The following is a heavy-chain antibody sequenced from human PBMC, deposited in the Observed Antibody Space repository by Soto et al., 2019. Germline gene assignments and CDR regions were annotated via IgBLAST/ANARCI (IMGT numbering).Heavy chain of an antibody. D-gene: IGHD1-26*01. CDR2: IYYSGST. J-gene: IGHJ5*02. V-gene: IGHV4-31*03. Sequence: QVQLQESGPGLVKPSQTLSLTCTVSGGSISSGGYYWSWIRQHPGKGLEWVGYIYYSGSTYYNPSLKNRATISVDTSKNQFSVELSSVTAADTAVYYCARDLGVGATDKRANCFDPWGQGTLVTVSS. CDR1: GGSISSGGYY. CDR3: ARDLGVGATDKRANCFDP.